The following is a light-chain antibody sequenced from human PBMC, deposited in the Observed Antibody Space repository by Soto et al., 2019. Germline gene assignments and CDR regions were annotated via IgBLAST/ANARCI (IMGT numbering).Light chain of an antibody. CDR1: SSDVGDYNY. V-gene: IGLV2-14*01. J-gene: IGLJ1*01. CDR3: SSYTSSSTLVV. CDR2: DVS. Sequence: QSALTQPASVSGSPGQSITISCTGTSSDVGDYNYVSWYKQQPGKAPKLMIYDVSNRPSGVSNRFSGYKSGNTASLTISGIQAEDDADYYCSSYTSSSTLVVFGTGTKLTVL.